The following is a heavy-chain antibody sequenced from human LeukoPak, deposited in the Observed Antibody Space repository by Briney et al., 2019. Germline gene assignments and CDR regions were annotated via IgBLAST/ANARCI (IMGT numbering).Heavy chain of an antibody. CDR3: ARELRGYCSSTSCYIGWFDP. CDR2: ISAYNGNT. D-gene: IGHD2-2*02. CDR1: GYTFTSYG. V-gene: IGHV1-18*01. J-gene: IGHJ5*02. Sequence: ASVKASCKASGYTFTSYGISWVRQAPGQGLEWMGWISAYNGNTNYAQKLQGRVTMTTDTSTSTAYMELRSLRSDDTAVYYCARELRGYCSSTSCYIGWFDPWGQGTLVTVSS.